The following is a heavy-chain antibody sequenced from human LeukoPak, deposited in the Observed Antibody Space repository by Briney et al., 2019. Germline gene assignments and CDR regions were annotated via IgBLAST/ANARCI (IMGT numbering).Heavy chain of an antibody. V-gene: IGHV1-69*05. J-gene: IGHJ3*02. Sequence: WASVKVSRLASGGTFSSYAISWVRQAPGQGLEWMGGIIPIFGTANYAQKFQGRVTITTDESTSTAYMELSSLRSEDTAVYYCAREGYGGNSFAFDIWGQGTMVTVSS. CDR2: IIPIFGTA. CDR1: GGTFSSYA. D-gene: IGHD4-23*01. CDR3: AREGYGGNSFAFDI.